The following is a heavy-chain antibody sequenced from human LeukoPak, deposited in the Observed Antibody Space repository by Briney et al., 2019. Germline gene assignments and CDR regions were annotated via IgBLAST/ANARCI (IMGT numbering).Heavy chain of an antibody. J-gene: IGHJ4*02. CDR3: AKTYYYDAGNF. CDR2: IKKDGSEK. CDR1: GFTFRNHW. D-gene: IGHD3-10*01. V-gene: IGHV3-7*01. Sequence: PGGSLRLSCTASGFTFRNHWMSWVRQAPGKGLEWVANIKKDGSEKYHADSVKGRFTISRDDADNSLYLQMNSLRAEDTAVYYCAKTYYYDAGNFWGQGTLVTVSS.